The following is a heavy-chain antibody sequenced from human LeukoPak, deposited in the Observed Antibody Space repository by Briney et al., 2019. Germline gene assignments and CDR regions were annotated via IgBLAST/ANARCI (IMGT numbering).Heavy chain of an antibody. CDR1: GFTFSRYW. J-gene: IGHJ3*02. CDR2: KKQDGSEK. CDR3: ARLNYYSGKDPDAFDI. V-gene: IGHV3-7*01. Sequence: PGGSLRLSCAASGFTFSRYWMTWVRQAPGKGLEWVANKKQDGSEKYYLDSVKGRCTISRDNAKNSVYLQMNSLGAEDTAVYYCARLNYYSGKDPDAFDIWGQGTVVTVSP. D-gene: IGHD3-10*01.